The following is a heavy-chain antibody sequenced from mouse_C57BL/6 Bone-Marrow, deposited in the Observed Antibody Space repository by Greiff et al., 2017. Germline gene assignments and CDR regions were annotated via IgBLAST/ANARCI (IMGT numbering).Heavy chain of an antibody. V-gene: IGHV1-59*01. Sequence: QVQLQQPGAELVRPGTSVKLSCKASGYTFTSYWMHWVKQRPGQGLEWIGVIDPSDSYTNYNQKFKGKATLTVDTSSSTAYMQLSSLTSEDSAVYYCARNPMTTGVAPHLDDWGKGTTVTVSS. J-gene: IGHJ1*03. CDR2: IDPSDSYT. CDR1: GYTFTSYW. CDR3: ARNPMTTGVAPHLDD. D-gene: IGHD1-1*01.